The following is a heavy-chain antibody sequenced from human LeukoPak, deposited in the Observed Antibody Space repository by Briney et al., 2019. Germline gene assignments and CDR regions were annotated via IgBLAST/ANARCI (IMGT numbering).Heavy chain of an antibody. V-gene: IGHV3-66*01. Sequence: GGSLRLSCAASGFTVSSNYISWVRQAPGKGLEWVSVIYSGGSTYYADSVKGRFTISRDNSKNSLYLQMSSLTAADTAVYYCAKDRSIGTYYTFDHWGQGTLVTVSS. CDR2: IYSGGST. D-gene: IGHD1-26*01. CDR1: GFTVSSNY. J-gene: IGHJ4*02. CDR3: AKDRSIGTYYTFDH.